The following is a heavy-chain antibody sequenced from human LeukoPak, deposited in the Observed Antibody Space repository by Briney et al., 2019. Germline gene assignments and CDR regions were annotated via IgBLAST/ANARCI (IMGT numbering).Heavy chain of an antibody. CDR2: IIPIFGIA. CDR3: ARAPTGYCSSTSCREYDY. J-gene: IGHJ4*02. D-gene: IGHD2-2*01. Sequence: ASVKVSCKASGGTFSSYAISWVRQAPGQGLEWMGGIIPIFGIANYAQKFQGRVTITADKSTSTAYMELSSLRSEDTAVYYCARAPTGYCSSTSCREYDYWGQGTLVTVSS. CDR1: GGTFSSYA. V-gene: IGHV1-69*10.